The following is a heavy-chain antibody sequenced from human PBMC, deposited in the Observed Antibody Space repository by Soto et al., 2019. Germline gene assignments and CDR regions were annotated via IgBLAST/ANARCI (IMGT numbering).Heavy chain of an antibody. J-gene: IGHJ3*02. D-gene: IGHD2-21*02. CDR2: IHTDGIST. V-gene: IGHV3-74*01. Sequence: GGSLRLSCAASGFTFSNYWMHRVRQVPGKGLVCVSRIHTDGISTYYADSVKGRFTISRDNAKSTLYLQMNSLRAEDTAVYYCARVSNDFLAFDIWGQGTMVT. CDR3: ARVSNDFLAFDI. CDR1: GFTFSNYW.